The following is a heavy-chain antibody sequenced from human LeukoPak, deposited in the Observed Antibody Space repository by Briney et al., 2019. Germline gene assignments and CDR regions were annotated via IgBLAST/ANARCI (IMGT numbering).Heavy chain of an antibody. D-gene: IGHD3-22*01. CDR3: ARETYYYDSSGYGEVIYYFDY. J-gene: IGHJ4*02. Sequence: PSETLSLTCAVYGGSFSGYYWSWIRQPPGKGLEWIGEINHSGSTNYNPSLKSRVTISVDTSKNQFSLKLSSVTAADTAVYYCARETYYYDSSGYGEVIYYFDYWGQGTLVTVSS. CDR1: GGSFSGYY. CDR2: INHSGST. V-gene: IGHV4-34*01.